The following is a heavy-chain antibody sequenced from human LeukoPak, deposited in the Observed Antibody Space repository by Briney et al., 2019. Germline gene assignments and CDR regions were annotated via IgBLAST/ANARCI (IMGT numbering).Heavy chain of an antibody. CDR2: ITWNSGNI. V-gene: IGHV3-9*01. J-gene: IGHJ4*02. CDR3: AKEDRAYYDILSGTFDS. CDR1: GFTFDEYA. Sequence: PGGSLRLSCVASGFTFDEYAMNWVRQAPGKGLEWVSGITWNSGNIGYADSVKGRFTISRDNARNSLYLQMNSLRVEDTALYYCAKEDRAYYDILSGTFDSWGQGTLVTVSS. D-gene: IGHD3-9*01.